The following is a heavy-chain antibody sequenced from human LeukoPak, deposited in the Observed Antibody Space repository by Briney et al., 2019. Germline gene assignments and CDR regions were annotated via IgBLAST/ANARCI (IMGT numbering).Heavy chain of an antibody. V-gene: IGHV3-7*01. J-gene: IGHJ4*02. D-gene: IGHD3-3*01. Sequence: VIEKYYVDSVKGRFTISRDNAKNSLYLQMNSLRAEDTAVYYCARGPLYYDFWSGYYAFDYWGQGTLVTVSS. CDR2: VIEK. CDR3: ARGPLYYDFWSGYYAFDY.